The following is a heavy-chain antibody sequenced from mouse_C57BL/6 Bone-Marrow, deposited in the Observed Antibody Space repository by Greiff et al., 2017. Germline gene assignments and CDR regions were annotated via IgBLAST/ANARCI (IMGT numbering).Heavy chain of an antibody. CDR1: GFSLTSYG. V-gene: IGHV2-2*01. CDR3: ARNPITTVVAPSYAMDY. Sequence: VQLVESGPGLVQPSQSLSITCTVSGFSLTSYGVHWVRQSPGKGLEWLGVIWSGGSTDYNAAFISRLSISKDNSKSQVFFKMNSLQADDTAIYYCARNPITTVVAPSYAMDYWGQGTSVTVSS. D-gene: IGHD1-1*01. CDR2: IWSGGST. J-gene: IGHJ4*01.